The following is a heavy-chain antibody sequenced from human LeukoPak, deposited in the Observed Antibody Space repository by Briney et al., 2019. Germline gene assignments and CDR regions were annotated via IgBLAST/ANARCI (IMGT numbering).Heavy chain of an antibody. Sequence: SVTVSCKASGGTFSSYAISWVRQAPGQGLEWMGGIIPIFGTANYAQKFQGRVTITADESTSTAYMELSSLRSEDTAVYYCARSLADLGYFDYWGQGTLVTVSS. CDR2: IIPIFGTA. D-gene: IGHD6-19*01. CDR1: GGTFSSYA. CDR3: ARSLADLGYFDY. J-gene: IGHJ4*02. V-gene: IGHV1-69*13.